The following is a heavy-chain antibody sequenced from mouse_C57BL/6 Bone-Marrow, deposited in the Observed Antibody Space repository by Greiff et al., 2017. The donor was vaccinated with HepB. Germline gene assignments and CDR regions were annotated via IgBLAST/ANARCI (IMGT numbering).Heavy chain of an antibody. V-gene: IGHV1-50*01. CDR1: GYTFTSYW. J-gene: IGHJ4*01. CDR3: AQLYYAMDY. D-gene: IGHD4-1*02. CDR2: IDPSASYT. Sequence: QVQLQQPGAELVKPGASVKLSCKASGYTFTSYWMQWVKQRPGQGLEWIGEIDPSASYTNYNQKFKGKATLTVDTSSSTAYMQLSSLTSEDSAVYYCAQLYYAMDYWGQGTSVTVSS.